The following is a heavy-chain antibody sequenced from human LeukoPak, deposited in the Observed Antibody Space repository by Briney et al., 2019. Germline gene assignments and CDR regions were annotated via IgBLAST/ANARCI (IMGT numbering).Heavy chain of an antibody. V-gene: IGHV1-3*02. CDR2: TNGATENT. CDR3: AKSPGGNDRTWLDY. CDR1: GYIFTKYA. D-gene: IGHD4-23*01. Sequence: ASVKVSCKASGYIFTKYALHWVRQAPGQGLEWMGWTNGATENTYHAPDSKGGHTPTDDTSARTSYMELSNLRAEDTAVYYCAKSPGGNDRTWLDYWGRGTLVTVSS. J-gene: IGHJ4*02.